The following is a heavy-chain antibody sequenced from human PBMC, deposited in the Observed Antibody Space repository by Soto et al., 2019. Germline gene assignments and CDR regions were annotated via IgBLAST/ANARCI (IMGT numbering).Heavy chain of an antibody. CDR1: DESFPSPGNY. CDR3: RLNHGAGGGCYDPDY. D-gene: IGHD2-15*01. J-gene: IGHJ1*01. Sequence: PSETLSLTCNVSDESFPSPGNYWIWIRQRPDTGREGFGYISSGGTPIYNPSLTSRVSIPLDTSKSVSSLGLRSVTPPNTAVYYCRLNHGAGGGCYDPDYWGRDTRVTVS. V-gene: IGHV4-31*03. CDR2: ISSGGTP.